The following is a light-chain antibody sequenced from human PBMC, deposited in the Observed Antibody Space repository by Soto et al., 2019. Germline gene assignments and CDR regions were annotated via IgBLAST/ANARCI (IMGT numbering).Light chain of an antibody. CDR2: DVT. Sequence: QSALTQPRSVSGSPGQSDTISCTGTSNDVGGFNYVSWYQQHPGKAPKLMIYDVTKRPSGVPDRFSGSKSGNTASLTISGLQAEDEADYFCCSYAGSYTFVFGTGTQLTVL. CDR1: SNDVGGFNY. J-gene: IGLJ1*01. V-gene: IGLV2-11*01. CDR3: CSYAGSYTFV.